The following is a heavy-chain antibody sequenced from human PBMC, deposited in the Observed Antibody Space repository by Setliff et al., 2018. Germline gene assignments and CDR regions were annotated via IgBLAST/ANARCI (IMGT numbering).Heavy chain of an antibody. V-gene: IGHV4-39*02. CDR1: GGSISSSSYY. Sequence: PSETLSLTCTVSGGSISSSSYYWGWIRQPPGKGLEWIGSIYYRGSTYYNPSLKSRVTISVDTSKSHVSLSLTSVTAADTALYFCARTSTGRYFDLWGRGTLVTVS. D-gene: IGHD2-2*01. J-gene: IGHJ2*01. CDR2: IYYRGST. CDR3: ARTSTGRYFDL.